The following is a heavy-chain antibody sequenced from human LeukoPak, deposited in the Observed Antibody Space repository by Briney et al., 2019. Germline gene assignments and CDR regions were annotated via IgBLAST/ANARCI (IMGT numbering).Heavy chain of an antibody. Sequence: SETLSLTCTVSGGSISSYYWSWIRQPPGKGLEWIGYIYYSGSTYYNPSLKSRVTISVDTSKNQFSLKLSSVTAADTAVYYCARGVAYQLLVDAFDIWGQGTMVTVSS. V-gene: IGHV4-59*12. J-gene: IGHJ3*02. CDR1: GGSISSYY. D-gene: IGHD2-2*01. CDR2: IYYSGST. CDR3: ARGVAYQLLVDAFDI.